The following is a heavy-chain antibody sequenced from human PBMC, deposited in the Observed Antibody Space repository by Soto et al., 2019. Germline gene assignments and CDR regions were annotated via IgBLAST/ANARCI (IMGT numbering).Heavy chain of an antibody. V-gene: IGHV4-34*01. D-gene: IGHD6-19*01. CDR1: GGSFSGYY. CDR3: ARGPFGYSSH. CDR2: INHSGST. Sequence: PSETLSLTCAVYGGSFSGYYWSWIRQPPGKGLEWIGEINHSGSTNHNPSLKSRVTISVDTSKNQFSLKLSSVTAADTAVYYCARGPFGYSSHWGQGTLVTVSS. J-gene: IGHJ4*02.